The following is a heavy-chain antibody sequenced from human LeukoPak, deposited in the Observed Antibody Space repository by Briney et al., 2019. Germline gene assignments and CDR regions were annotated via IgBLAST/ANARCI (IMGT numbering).Heavy chain of an antibody. CDR2: IIPIFGTA. J-gene: IGHJ5*02. Sequence: GASVKVSCKASGGTFSSYAISWVRQAPGQGLEWMGRIIPIFGTANYAQKFQGRVTITTDESTSTAYMELSSLRSEDTAVYYRARDRRCSGGSCYWFDPWGQGTLVTVSS. D-gene: IGHD2-15*01. V-gene: IGHV1-69*05. CDR3: ARDRRCSGGSCYWFDP. CDR1: GGTFSSYA.